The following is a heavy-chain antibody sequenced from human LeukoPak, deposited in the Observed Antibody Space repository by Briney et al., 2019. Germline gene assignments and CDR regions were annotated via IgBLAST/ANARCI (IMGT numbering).Heavy chain of an antibody. D-gene: IGHD2-21*02. CDR1: GFTFSSYA. V-gene: IGHV3-23*01. CDR3: AKDRCGGDCYPAPDAFDT. Sequence: PGGSLRLSCAASGFTFSSYAMSWVRQAPGKGLEWVSAISGSGGSTYYADSVKGRFTISRDNSKNTLYLQMNSLRAEDTAVYYCAKDRCGGDCYPAPDAFDTWGQGTMVTVSS. CDR2: ISGSGGST. J-gene: IGHJ3*02.